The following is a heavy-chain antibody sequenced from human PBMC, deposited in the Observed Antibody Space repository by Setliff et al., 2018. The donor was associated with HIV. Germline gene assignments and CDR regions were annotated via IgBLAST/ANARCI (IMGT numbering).Heavy chain of an antibody. CDR3: ARDGSRGGLPFYGMDV. V-gene: IGHV3-53*01. CDR2: FYSGGRT. J-gene: IGHJ6*02. D-gene: IGHD3-16*01. Sequence: GSLRLSCAASGFTVSSNYMSWVRQAPGKGLEWVSVFYSGGRTYYANSVKGRFTISRDNSKNAVYLQMNSLRAEDTAVYYCARDGSRGGLPFYGMDVWGQGTTVTVSS. CDR1: GFTVSSNY.